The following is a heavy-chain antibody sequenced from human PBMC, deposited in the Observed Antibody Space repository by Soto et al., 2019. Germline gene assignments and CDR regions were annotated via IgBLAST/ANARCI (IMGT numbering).Heavy chain of an antibody. V-gene: IGHV3-74*01. CDR2: IDSDGSST. J-gene: IGHJ6*02. CDR1: GFTFGSYW. Sequence: EVQLVESGGGLVQPGGSLRVSCAASGFTFGSYWMNWVRQAPGKGLVWVSRIDSDGSSTTYADSVKGRFTTSRDNTKNTLYLQMSTLRVEDTAVYYCARGRPYGMGVCGHGTTGTVSS. CDR3: ARGRPYGMGV.